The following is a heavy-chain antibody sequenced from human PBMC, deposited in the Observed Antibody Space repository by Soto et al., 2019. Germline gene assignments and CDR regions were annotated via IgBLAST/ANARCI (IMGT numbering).Heavy chain of an antibody. Sequence: PGGSLRLSCAASGFTFSSYAMSWVRQAPGKGLEWVSAISGSGGSTYYADSVKGRFTISRDNSKNTLYLQMNSLRAEDTAVYYCAKSGLTVPYPYYYYGMDVWGQGTTVTVSS. D-gene: IGHD4-17*01. V-gene: IGHV3-23*01. CDR2: ISGSGGST. CDR1: GFTFSSYA. J-gene: IGHJ6*02. CDR3: AKSGLTVPYPYYYYGMDV.